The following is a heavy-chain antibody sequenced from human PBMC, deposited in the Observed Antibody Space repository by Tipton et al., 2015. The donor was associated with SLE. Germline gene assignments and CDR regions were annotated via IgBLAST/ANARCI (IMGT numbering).Heavy chain of an antibody. CDR1: GGSFSGYY. D-gene: IGHD2-8*02. J-gene: IGHJ2*01. CDR2: IYYSGIT. V-gene: IGHV4-59*01. Sequence: LRLSCTVYGGSFSGYYWSWIRQPPGKGLEWIGYIYYSGITNYNPSLKSRATISVDTSNNQFSLKLTSVTAADTAVYYCARGYCTGGGCQLMYFDLWGRGTLVTVSS. CDR3: ARGYCTGGGCQLMYFDL.